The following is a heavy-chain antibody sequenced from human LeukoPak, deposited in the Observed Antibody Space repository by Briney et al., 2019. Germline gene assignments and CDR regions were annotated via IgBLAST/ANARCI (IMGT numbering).Heavy chain of an antibody. V-gene: IGHV3-23*01. J-gene: IGHJ4*02. CDR2: ISGSGGST. CDR3: AKFSFCSGGSCYSGIY. CDR1: GFTFSSYA. Sequence: GGSLRLSCAASGFTFSSYAMSWVRQAPGKGLEWVSAISGSGGSTYYADSVKGRFTISRDNSKNTLYLQMNSLRAEDTAVYYCAKFSFCSGGSCYSGIYWGQGTLVTVSS. D-gene: IGHD2-15*01.